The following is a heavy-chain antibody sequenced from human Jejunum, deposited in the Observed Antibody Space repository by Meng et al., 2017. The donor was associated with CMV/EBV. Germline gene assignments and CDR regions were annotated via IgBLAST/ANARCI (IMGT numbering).Heavy chain of an antibody. CDR2: NGCAT. D-gene: IGHD3-10*01. J-gene: IGHJ4*02. Sequence: NGCATYYANSVKGRFTISRDNSKNTLYLQVGSLRVEDTAVYYCATLNYGSGSSSDYWGQGTLVTVSS. CDR3: ATLNYGSGSSSDY. V-gene: IGHV3-64*01.